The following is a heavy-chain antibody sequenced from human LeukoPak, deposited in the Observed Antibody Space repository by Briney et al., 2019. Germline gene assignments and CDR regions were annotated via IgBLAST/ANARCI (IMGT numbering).Heavy chain of an antibody. CDR2: INPNSGGT. V-gene: IGHV1-2*02. Sequence: ASVKVSCKASGYTFTGYYMHWVRQAPGQRLEWMAWINPNSGGTNYAQKFQGGVTMTRDTSISTAYMELSRLRSDDTAVYYCARGGDYYDSCGYYCYYYYMDVWGKGTTVTVSS. CDR1: GYTFTGYY. J-gene: IGHJ6*03. D-gene: IGHD3-22*01. CDR3: ARGGDYYDSCGYYCYYYYMDV.